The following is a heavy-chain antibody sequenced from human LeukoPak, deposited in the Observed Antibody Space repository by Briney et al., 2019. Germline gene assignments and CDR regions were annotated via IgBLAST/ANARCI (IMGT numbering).Heavy chain of an antibody. CDR2: ISYDGSNK. Sequence: GGSLRLSCAASGFTFSSYGMHWVRQAPGKGLEWVAVISYDGSNKYYADSVKGRFTISRDNSKNTLYLQMNSLRAEDTAVYYCARDPYNYYDSSGFLDAFDIWGQGTMVTVSS. D-gene: IGHD3-22*01. CDR1: GFTFSSYG. J-gene: IGHJ3*02. V-gene: IGHV3-30*19. CDR3: ARDPYNYYDSSGFLDAFDI.